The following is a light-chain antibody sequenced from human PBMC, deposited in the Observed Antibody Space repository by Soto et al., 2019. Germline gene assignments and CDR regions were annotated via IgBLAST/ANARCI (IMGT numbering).Light chain of an antibody. Sequence: GDRVTITCRASQSISSWLAWYHQKPGKAPRLLIYQTSTLQGGVPSRFSGSGSGTDFTLTISSLQPEDFATYFCQQSYMDPITFGQGTRLEIK. CDR3: QQSYMDPIT. J-gene: IGKJ5*01. V-gene: IGKV1-39*01. CDR2: QTS. CDR1: QSISSW.